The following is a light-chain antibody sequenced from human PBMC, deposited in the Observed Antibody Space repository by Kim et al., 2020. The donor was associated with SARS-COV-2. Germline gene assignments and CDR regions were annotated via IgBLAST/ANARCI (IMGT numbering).Light chain of an antibody. CDR3: MQALQTPPT. CDR1: QSLLYSNGYIY. V-gene: IGKV2-28*01. Sequence: APAAISCWSSQSLLYSNGYIYLNWYLHGPGQSPQLLVYLGSNRASGVPDSFSGSGSGTDFTLKISRVEAEDVGIYYCMQALQTPPTFGQGTKLEIK. J-gene: IGKJ2*01. CDR2: LGS.